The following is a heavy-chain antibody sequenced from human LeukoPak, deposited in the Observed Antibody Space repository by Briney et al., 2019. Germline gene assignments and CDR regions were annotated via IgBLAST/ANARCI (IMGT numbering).Heavy chain of an antibody. CDR1: GYTFSHYW. J-gene: IGHJ4*02. Sequence: GGSLRLSCVASGYTFSHYWMSWDRQTPGKGLEWVASISNGGYPTYYVDSVRGRFTISRDDARNSLFLQMNGLRADDTAVYYCTRENYVPDSWGQGTLVTVSS. D-gene: IGHD3-10*02. CDR2: ISNGGYPT. CDR3: TRENYVPDS. V-gene: IGHV3-7*03.